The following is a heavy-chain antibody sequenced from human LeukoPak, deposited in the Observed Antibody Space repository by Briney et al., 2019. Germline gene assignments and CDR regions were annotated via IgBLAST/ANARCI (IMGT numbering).Heavy chain of an antibody. V-gene: IGHV3-23*01. CDR1: GFTFSSYA. Sequence: GGSLRLSCAASGFTFSSYAITWVRQAPGKGLEWVSAVSSNGAKTYYADSVKGRFTISRDNAKNSLYLQMNSLRAEDTAVYYCARGAYYYEDWGQGALVTVSS. CDR3: ARGAYYYED. CDR2: VSSNGAKT. D-gene: IGHD3-22*01. J-gene: IGHJ4*02.